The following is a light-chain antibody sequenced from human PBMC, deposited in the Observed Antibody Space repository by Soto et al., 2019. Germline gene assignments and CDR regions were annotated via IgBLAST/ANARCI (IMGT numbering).Light chain of an antibody. J-gene: IGKJ2*01. CDR1: QSVSRY. CDR3: QQRSNWPT. Sequence: EIVLTQSPANLSLSPGERATLSCRASQSVSRYLAWYQQKPGQAPRLLIYDASNRATGIPARFSGSGSGTDFTLTISSLEPEDFAVYYCQQRSNWPTFGQGTKLEIK. V-gene: IGKV3-11*01. CDR2: DAS.